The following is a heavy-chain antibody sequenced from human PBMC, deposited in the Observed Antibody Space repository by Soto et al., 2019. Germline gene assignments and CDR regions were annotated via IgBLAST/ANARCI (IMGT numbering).Heavy chain of an antibody. V-gene: IGHV4-59*01. CDR2: IYYSGST. Sequence: SETLSLTCTVSGGSISDYYRSWIRQPPGRGLEWIGYIYYSGSTNYNPSLKSRVTISVDTSKNQFSLKLSSVTAADTAVYFWASNTHFSSCSHFDSWGQGTQVTVSS. CDR3: ASNTHFSSCSHFDS. J-gene: IGHJ4*02. D-gene: IGHD6-13*01. CDR1: GGSISDYY.